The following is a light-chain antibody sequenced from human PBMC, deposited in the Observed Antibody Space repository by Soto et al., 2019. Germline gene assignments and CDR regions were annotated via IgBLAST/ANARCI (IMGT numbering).Light chain of an antibody. CDR1: QSVRSSF. V-gene: IGKV3-20*01. CDR2: GAS. J-gene: IGKJ3*01. Sequence: EIVLTQSPGTLSLSPGERATLSCRASQSVRSSFLAWYQQKPGQAPRLLIYGASNRATGIPDRFSGSGSGTDFTLTISRLEPEDFAVYYCQQYDSSPFTFGPGTKVDIK. CDR3: QQYDSSPFT.